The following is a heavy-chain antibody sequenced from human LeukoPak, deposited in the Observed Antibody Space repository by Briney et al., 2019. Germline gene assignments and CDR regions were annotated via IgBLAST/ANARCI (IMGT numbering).Heavy chain of an antibody. V-gene: IGHV3-7*01. D-gene: IGHD6-19*01. CDR1: GFTFSSHR. Sequence: GGSLRLSCAASGFTFSSHRKSWVRQSPGKGLEGVANIKQDGSEKYYVDSVNGRFTISRDNAKNSLYLQMNSLRAEDTAVYYCARELAVAGTVYYYYYGMDVWGQGTTVTVSS. CDR2: IKQDGSEK. CDR3: ARELAVAGTVYYYYYGMDV. J-gene: IGHJ6*02.